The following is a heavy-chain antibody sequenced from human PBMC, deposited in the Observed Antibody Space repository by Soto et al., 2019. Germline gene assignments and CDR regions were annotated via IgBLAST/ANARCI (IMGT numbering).Heavy chain of an antibody. CDR3: ARPRPYYDILTGYKAQGWFDP. J-gene: IGHJ5*02. CDR1: GYSFTSYW. V-gene: IGHV5-51*01. Sequence: GESLKISCKGSGYSFTSYWIGWVRQMPGKGLEWMGIIYPGDSDTRYSPSFQGQVTISADKSISTAYLQWSSLKASDTAMYYCARPRPYYDILTGYKAQGWFDPWGQGTLVTVSS. D-gene: IGHD3-9*01. CDR2: IYPGDSDT.